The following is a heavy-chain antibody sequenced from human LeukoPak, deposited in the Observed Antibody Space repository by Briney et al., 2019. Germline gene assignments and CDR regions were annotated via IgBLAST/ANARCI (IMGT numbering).Heavy chain of an antibody. CDR2: ILGRGTP. CDR1: GFTLSTYT. CDR3: VRSSSRTGLLDQ. Sequence: PGGSLRLSCAASGFTLSTYTVNWVRQAPGKGLEWVPAILGRGTPYYADSVKGRFTISKDSSKNTVYLQMNSLRGEDAAMYYCVRSSSRTGLLDQWGQGTLVTVSS. V-gene: IGHV3-53*01. J-gene: IGHJ5*02. D-gene: IGHD3/OR15-3a*01.